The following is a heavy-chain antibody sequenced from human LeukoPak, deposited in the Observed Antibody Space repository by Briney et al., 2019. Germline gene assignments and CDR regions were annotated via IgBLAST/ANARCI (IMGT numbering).Heavy chain of an antibody. CDR1: GGSISSSNW. J-gene: IGHJ6*03. CDR2: IYHSGST. CDR3: ARHGQARGYSYVYYYYYMDV. D-gene: IGHD5-18*01. V-gene: IGHV4-4*02. Sequence: PSGTLSLTCAVSGGSISSSNWWSWVRQPPGKGLEWIGEIYHSGSTNYNPSLKSRVTISVDKSKNQFSLKLSSVTAADTAVYYCARHGQARGYSYVYYYYYMDVWGKGTTVTISS.